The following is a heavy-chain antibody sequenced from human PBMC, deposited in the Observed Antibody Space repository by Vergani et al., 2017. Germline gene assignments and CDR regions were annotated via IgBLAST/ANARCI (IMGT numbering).Heavy chain of an antibody. V-gene: IGHV3-48*01. CDR2: ISRSSSTI. J-gene: IGHJ4*02. CDR3: ARRDSSSPALDY. CDR1: GSTFSSYA. D-gene: IGHD6-6*01. Sequence: EVQLVESGGDLVQPGRSLRLSCAASGSTFSSYAMNWVRQAPGKGLEWVSYISRSSSTIYYADSVKGRFTISRDNAKNSLHLQMNNLRAGDTAVYYCARRDSSSPALDYWGQGTLVTVSS.